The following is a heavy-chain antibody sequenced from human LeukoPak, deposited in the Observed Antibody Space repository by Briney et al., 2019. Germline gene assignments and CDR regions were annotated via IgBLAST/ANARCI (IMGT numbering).Heavy chain of an antibody. CDR3: ARVLGYSSSWYEYPTDAFDI. D-gene: IGHD6-13*01. CDR1: GFTFSSYW. Sequence: GGSLRLSCAASGFTFSSYWMSWVRQAPGKGLEWVANIKQDGSEKYYVDSVKGRFTISRDNAKNSLYLQMNSLRAEDTAVYYCARVLGYSSSWYEYPTDAFDIWGRGTMVTVSS. J-gene: IGHJ3*02. CDR2: IKQDGSEK. V-gene: IGHV3-7*01.